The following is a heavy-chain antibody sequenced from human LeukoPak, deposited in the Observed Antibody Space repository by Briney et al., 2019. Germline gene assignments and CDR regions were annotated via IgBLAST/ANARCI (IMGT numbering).Heavy chain of an antibody. CDR2: INPYNGDT. Sequence: ASVKVSCKASGYTFTGYYLHWVRQALGQGLEWMGRINPYNGDTNYSPKFKGRVTLTRDTSTTTSYMDLSRLTSDDTAVYFCARGSYDSRGYYSDYHFYMELWGKGTTVTVSS. CDR3: ARGSYDSRGYYSDYHFYMEL. D-gene: IGHD3-22*01. V-gene: IGHV1-2*06. J-gene: IGHJ6*03. CDR1: GYTFTGYY.